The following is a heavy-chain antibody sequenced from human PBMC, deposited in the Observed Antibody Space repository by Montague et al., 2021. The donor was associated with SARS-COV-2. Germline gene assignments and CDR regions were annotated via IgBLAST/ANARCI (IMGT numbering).Heavy chain of an antibody. J-gene: IGHJ6*03. CDR3: ASSYYYGSGTYVYNYYMDG. D-gene: IGHD3-10*01. CDR1: GGSVSSSPYY. Sequence: SETLSLTCTVSGGSVSSSPYYWGWIRQPPGRGLEWVGSISYSGRTYFSPSLKSRLTISVDSSENQFSLRLSSVTAADTAVYYCASSYYYGSGTYVYNYYMDGWGKGTTGTVSS. V-gene: IGHV4-39*01. CDR2: ISYSGRT.